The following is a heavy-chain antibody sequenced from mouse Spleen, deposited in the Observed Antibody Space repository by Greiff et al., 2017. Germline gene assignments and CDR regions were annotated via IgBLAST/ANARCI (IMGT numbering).Heavy chain of an antibody. J-gene: IGHJ2*01. D-gene: IGHD1-1*01. V-gene: IGHV5-6-4*01. CDR3: ARDHYGSSYGY. Sequence: EVKLVESGGGLVKLGGSLKLSCAASGFTFSSYYMSWVRQTPEKRLEWVATISSGGGSTYYPDSVKGRFTISRDNAKNTLYLQMSSLNSEDTAVYYCARDHYGSSYGYWGQGTTLTVSS. CDR1: GFTFSSYY. CDR2: ISSGGGST.